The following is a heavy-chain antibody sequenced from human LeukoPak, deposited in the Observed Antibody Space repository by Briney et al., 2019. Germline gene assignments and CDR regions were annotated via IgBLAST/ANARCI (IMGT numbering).Heavy chain of an antibody. D-gene: IGHD3-9*01. CDR1: GGSISSSNW. V-gene: IGHV4-4*02. Sequence: SGTLSLTCAVSGGSISSSNWWSWVRQPPGKGLEWIGEIYHSGSTNYNPSLKSRVTISVDTSKNQFSLKLSSVTAADTAVYYCARASRGGYGILTGYKHYYYMDVWGKGTTVTVSS. CDR2: IYHSGST. J-gene: IGHJ6*03. CDR3: ARASRGGYGILTGYKHYYYMDV.